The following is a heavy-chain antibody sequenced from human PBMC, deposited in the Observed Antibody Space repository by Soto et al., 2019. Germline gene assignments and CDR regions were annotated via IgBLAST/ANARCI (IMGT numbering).Heavy chain of an antibody. V-gene: IGHV4-34*01. CDR2: INHSGST. D-gene: IGHD3-10*01. CDR3: ARARITMVRGVRYGMDD. J-gene: IGHJ6*02. Sequence: XETLSLTCAVDGWSFSGYYWSWIRQPPGKGLEWIGEINHSGSTNYNPSPKSRVTISVDTSKNQFSLKLSSVTAADTAVYYCARARITMVRGVRYGMDDWGQGTTVTVSS. CDR1: GWSFSGYY.